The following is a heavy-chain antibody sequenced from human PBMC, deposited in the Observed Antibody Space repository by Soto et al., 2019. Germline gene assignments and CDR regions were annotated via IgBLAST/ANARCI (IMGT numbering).Heavy chain of an antibody. CDR1: GFTFSSYA. J-gene: IGHJ5*02. CDR2: ISSSGGST. D-gene: IGHD3-3*01. CDR3: ANTGLFRFVTFDP. Sequence: GGSLRLSCAASGFTFSSYAMSWVRQAPGKGLEWVSAISSSGGSTYYADSVKGRFTISRDNSKNTLYLQMNSLRAEDTAVYYCANTGLFRFVTFDPWGQGTLVTVSS. V-gene: IGHV3-23*01.